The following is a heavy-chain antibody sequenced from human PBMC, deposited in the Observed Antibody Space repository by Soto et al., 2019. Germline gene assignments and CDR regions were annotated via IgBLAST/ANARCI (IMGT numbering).Heavy chain of an antibody. Sequence: LRLSCAASGFTFSDYYMSWIRQAPGQGLEWASYISSSGRTIHYADSQKARLTISRHNAKNSLYLQMNSRRAEDPALYYCARGGLAVADAFDIWRQVTMVTVAS. J-gene: IGHJ3*02. CDR1: GFTFSDYY. V-gene: IGHV3-11*01. CDR3: ARGGLAVADAFDI. D-gene: IGHD6-19*01. CDR2: ISSSGRTI.